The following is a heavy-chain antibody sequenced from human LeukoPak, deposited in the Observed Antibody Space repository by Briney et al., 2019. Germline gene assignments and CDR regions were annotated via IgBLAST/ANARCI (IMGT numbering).Heavy chain of an antibody. D-gene: IGHD1-1*01. J-gene: IGHJ3*02. CDR3: ARERPPLRMDDAFDI. CDR2: INPNSGGT. V-gene: IGHV1-2*02. Sequence: ASVKVSCKASGYTFTGYYMHWVRQAPGQGLEWMGWINPNSGGTNYAQKFQGRVTMTRDTSISTAYMELSRLRSDDTAVYYCARERPPLRMDDAFDIWGQGTMVTVSS. CDR1: GYTFTGYY.